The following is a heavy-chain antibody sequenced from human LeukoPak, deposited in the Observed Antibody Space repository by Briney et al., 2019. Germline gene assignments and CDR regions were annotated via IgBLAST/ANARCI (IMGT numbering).Heavy chain of an antibody. CDR2: INPNSGGT. CDR1: GYTFTGYY. V-gene: IGHV1-2*02. D-gene: IGHD3-3*01. J-gene: IGHJ4*02. Sequence: ASVKVSCKASGYTFTGYYMHWVRQAPGQGLEWMGWINPNSGGTNYAQKFQGRVTMTRDTSISTAYMELSRLRSDDTAVYYCARGVTIFGVVIDGVDYWGQGTLVTVSS. CDR3: ARGVTIFGVVIDGVDY.